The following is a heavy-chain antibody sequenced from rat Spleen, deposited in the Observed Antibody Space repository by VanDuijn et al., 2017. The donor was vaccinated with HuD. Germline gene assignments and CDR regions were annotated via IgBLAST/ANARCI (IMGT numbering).Heavy chain of an antibody. CDR3: ARPTTGIPFNY. Sequence: EVQLVESGGGLVQPGRSLKLSCAASGFTFSDYNMAWVRQSPTKGLEWFATISYDGSNTFYRDSVKGRFTISRDNAKSTLYLQVDSPRSEDTAIYYCARPTTGIPFNYWGQGVMVTVSS. CDR1: GFTFSDYN. D-gene: IGHD1-9*01. V-gene: IGHV5-7*01. CDR2: ISYDGSNT. J-gene: IGHJ2*01.